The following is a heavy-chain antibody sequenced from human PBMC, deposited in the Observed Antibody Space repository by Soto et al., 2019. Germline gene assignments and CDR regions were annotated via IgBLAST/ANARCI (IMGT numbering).Heavy chain of an antibody. V-gene: IGHV1-18*01. CDR3: ARDDPRSDYDIDY. J-gene: IGHJ4*02. Sequence: GASVKVSCKASGYTFTSYDINWVRQAPGQGLEWMGWISPYNGNTKYAQMFQGRVTMTTDTSTRTAYMELRSLRSDDTAVYYCARDDPRSDYDIDYWGQGTLVTSP. CDR1: GYTFTSYD. D-gene: IGHD5-12*01. CDR2: ISPYNGNT.